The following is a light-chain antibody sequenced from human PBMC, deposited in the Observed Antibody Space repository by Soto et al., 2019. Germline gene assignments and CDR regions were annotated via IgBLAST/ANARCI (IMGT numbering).Light chain of an antibody. CDR3: QQYGISPGT. CDR1: QSVSSSY. CDR2: GAS. Sequence: EIVLTQSPGTLSLSPGERATLSCRASQSVSSSYLAWYQQKPGQAPRLLIYGASRRATGIPDRFSGSGSGTDFTLTISRLEPEDFAVYYCQQYGISPGTFGQGTKVEIK. V-gene: IGKV3-20*01. J-gene: IGKJ1*01.